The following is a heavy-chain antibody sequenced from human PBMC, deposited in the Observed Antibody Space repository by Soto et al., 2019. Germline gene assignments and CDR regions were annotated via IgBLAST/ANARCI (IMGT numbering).Heavy chain of an antibody. Sequence: EVQLLESGGGLVQPGGSLRLSCAAAGFIFRSYEMNWVRQGPGKALEWISYISSTANTIYYSDTVKGRFTISRDNAKNSLYLQMHRLRGEDTAIYYCVPGLGGAYFDYWGQGALAAVSP. D-gene: IGHD3-16*01. J-gene: IGHJ4*02. CDR2: ISSTANTI. V-gene: IGHV3-48*03. CDR3: VPGLGGAYFDY. CDR1: GFIFRSYE.